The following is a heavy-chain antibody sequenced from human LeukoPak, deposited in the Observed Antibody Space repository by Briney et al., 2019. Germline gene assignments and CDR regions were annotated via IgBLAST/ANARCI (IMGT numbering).Heavy chain of an antibody. J-gene: IGHJ4*02. D-gene: IGHD3-16*02. Sequence: PGGSLRLSCAASGFTFSSYAMSWVRQAPGKGLEWVSAISGSGGSTYYADSVKGRFTISRDNSKNTLYLQMNSQRAEDTAVYYCAKINLYYDYVWGSYRPAYFDYWGQGTLVTVSS. CDR1: GFTFSSYA. CDR2: ISGSGGST. CDR3: AKINLYYDYVWGSYRPAYFDY. V-gene: IGHV3-23*01.